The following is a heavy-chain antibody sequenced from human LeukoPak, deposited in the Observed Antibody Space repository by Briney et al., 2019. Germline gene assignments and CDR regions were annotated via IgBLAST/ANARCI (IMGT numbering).Heavy chain of an antibody. CDR3: ARRSSGYEIL. D-gene: IGHD5-12*01. CDR2: IYHSGST. Sequence: SETLSLTCTVSGGSISSGGYYWSWIRQPPGKGLEWIGYIYHSGSTYYNPSLKSRVTISVDRSKNQFSLKLSSVTAADTAVYYCARRSSGYEILWGQGTLVTVSS. CDR1: GGSISSGGYY. V-gene: IGHV4-30-2*01. J-gene: IGHJ4*02.